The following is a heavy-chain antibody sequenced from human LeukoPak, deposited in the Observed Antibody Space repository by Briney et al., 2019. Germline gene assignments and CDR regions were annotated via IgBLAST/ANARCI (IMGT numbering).Heavy chain of an antibody. CDR2: ISGSGDTT. CDR1: GFTFSSCA. V-gene: IGHV3-23*01. CDR3: AKGLYSSVPSVY. J-gene: IGHJ4*02. D-gene: IGHD6-19*01. Sequence: GGSLRLSCAASGFTFSSCAMSWVRQAPGKGLEWVSAISGSGDTTYYADSVKGRFTISRDNSKNTLYLQMNSLRAEDTAVYYCAKGLYSSVPSVYWGQGTLVTVSS.